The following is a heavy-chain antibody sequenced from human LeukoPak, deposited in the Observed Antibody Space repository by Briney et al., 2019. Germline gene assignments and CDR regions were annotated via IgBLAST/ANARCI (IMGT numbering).Heavy chain of an antibody. D-gene: IGHD3-22*01. J-gene: IGHJ4*02. CDR3: ARSKSYDSSGYYFDY. V-gene: IGHV3-30*02. CDR1: GFTFSSYG. Sequence: GGSLRLSCAASGFTFSSYGMHWVRQAPGKGLEWVAFIRYDGSNKYYADSVKGRFTISRDTSKNTLYLQMNSLRAEDTAVYYCARSKSYDSSGYYFDYWGQGTLVTVSS. CDR2: IRYDGSNK.